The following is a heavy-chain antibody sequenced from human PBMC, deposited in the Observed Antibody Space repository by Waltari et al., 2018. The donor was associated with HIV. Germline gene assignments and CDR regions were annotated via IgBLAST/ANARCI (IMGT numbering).Heavy chain of an antibody. Sequence: EVQLVESGGGLVKPGGSLRLSCAASGITFRNAWMSGVRQAPGKGREWVGRLKSGAEGGTTDYAAAVKGRFTISRDDSKHTLYLQMDSLKTEDTAVYYCTTLWYSYDSTDYWGQGTLVTVSS. CDR1: GITFRNAW. V-gene: IGHV3-15*01. J-gene: IGHJ4*02. D-gene: IGHD3-22*01. CDR3: TTLWYSYDSTDY. CDR2: LKSGAEGGTT.